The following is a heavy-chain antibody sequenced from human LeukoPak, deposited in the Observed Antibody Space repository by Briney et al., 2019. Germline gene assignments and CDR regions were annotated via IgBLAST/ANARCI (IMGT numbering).Heavy chain of an antibody. CDR2: IRYDGSTK. D-gene: IGHD6-19*01. Sequence: TGGSLRLSCAASGFTFSTYGMHWVRQAPGKGLEWVAFIRYDGSTKYYIDSVKGRFTVSRDNSKSTLFLQMNSLRAEDTAVYYCARDGLIAVAGTGYYFDHWGQGTLVTVSS. CDR3: ARDGLIAVAGTGYYFDH. CDR1: GFTFSTYG. V-gene: IGHV3-30*02. J-gene: IGHJ4*02.